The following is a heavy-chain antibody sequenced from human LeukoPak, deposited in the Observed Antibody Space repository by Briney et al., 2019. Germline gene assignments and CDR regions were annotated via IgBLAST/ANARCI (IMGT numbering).Heavy chain of an antibody. D-gene: IGHD3-9*01. J-gene: IGHJ6*03. CDR2: ISGSSERT. V-gene: IGHV3-23*01. Sequence: TGGSLRLSCTASGFTFNNYAMSWVRQAPGKGLEWVSGISGSSERTYFAESVKGRFHISRDNSKNTLYLQMNSLRAEDTAEYYCAKDAERGYDDILTGYSYFSYMDVWAKGTTVTVSS. CDR3: AKDAERGYDDILTGYSYFSYMDV. CDR1: GFTFNNYA.